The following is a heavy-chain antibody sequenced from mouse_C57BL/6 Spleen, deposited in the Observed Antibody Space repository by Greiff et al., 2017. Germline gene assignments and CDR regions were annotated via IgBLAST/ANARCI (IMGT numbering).Heavy chain of an antibody. CDR1: GYTFTDYE. CDR2: IDPETGGT. V-gene: IGHV1-15*01. CDR3: TTAFTTVVATDFDY. D-gene: IGHD1-1*01. Sequence: QVQLQQSGAELVRPGASVTLSCKASGYTFTDYEMHWVKQTPVHGLEWIGAIDPETGGTAYNQKFKGKAILTADKSSRTAYMELRSLTSEDSAVYYCTTAFTTVVATDFDYWGQGTTLTVSS. J-gene: IGHJ2*01.